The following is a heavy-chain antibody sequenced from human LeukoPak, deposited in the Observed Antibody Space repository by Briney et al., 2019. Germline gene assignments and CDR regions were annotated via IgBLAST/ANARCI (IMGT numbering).Heavy chain of an antibody. CDR3: ARDVGYYFDY. Sequence: SETLSLTCTVSGGSVTIHYWNWIRQPPGKGLEGIGSIYSSGSTNYNPSLKSRVTISVDTSKSQFSLKLTSVTAADTAVYYCARDVGYYFDYWGQGALVTVSS. CDR1: GGSVTIHY. V-gene: IGHV4-59*02. J-gene: IGHJ4*02. CDR2: IYSSGST.